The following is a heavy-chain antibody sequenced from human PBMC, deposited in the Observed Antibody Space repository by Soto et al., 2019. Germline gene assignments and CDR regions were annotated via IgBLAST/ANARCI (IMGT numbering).Heavy chain of an antibody. V-gene: IGHV4-39*01. D-gene: IGHD6-13*01. Sequence: SETLSLTCTVSGGSIGDSNDHWGWIRQHPGKGLEWIGCIYYTGSTYYSPSLKGRLTISVDPSKNQFSLKLTSVTAADTAMYYCARPKTIGAAAGKGWFDPWGQGTLVTVSS. CDR1: GGSIGDSNDH. CDR3: ARPKTIGAAAGKGWFDP. CDR2: IYYTGST. J-gene: IGHJ5*02.